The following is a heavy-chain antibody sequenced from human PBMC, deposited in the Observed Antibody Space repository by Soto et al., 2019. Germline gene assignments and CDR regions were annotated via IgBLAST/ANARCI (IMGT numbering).Heavy chain of an antibody. V-gene: IGHV3-9*01. Sequence: GGSLRLSCAASGFTFDDYAMHWVRQAPGKGLEWVSGISWNSGSIGYADSVKGRFTISRDNAKNSLYLQMNSLRAEDTALYYCAKDIGDGDVVPHGMDVWGQGTTVTVSS. D-gene: IGHD5-12*01. J-gene: IGHJ6*02. CDR2: ISWNSGSI. CDR3: AKDIGDGDVVPHGMDV. CDR1: GFTFDDYA.